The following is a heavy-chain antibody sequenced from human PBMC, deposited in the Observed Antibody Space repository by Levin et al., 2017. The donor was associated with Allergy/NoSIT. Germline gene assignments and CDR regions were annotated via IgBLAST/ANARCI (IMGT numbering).Heavy chain of an antibody. D-gene: IGHD6-19*01. CDR2: ISGSSTYT. CDR1: GFMFSDYY. Sequence: KAGESLKISCAASGFMFSDYYMSWIRQAPGKGLEWISYISGSSTYTNYADSVKGRFTISRDNAKNSLYLQMNSLRGEDTAVYYCAKEGYSSAWYADNWGQGTLVTVSS. CDR3: AKEGYSSAWYADN. J-gene: IGHJ4*02. V-gene: IGHV3-11*05.